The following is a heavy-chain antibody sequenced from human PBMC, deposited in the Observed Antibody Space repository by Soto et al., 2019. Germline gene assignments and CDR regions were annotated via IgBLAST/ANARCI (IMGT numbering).Heavy chain of an antibody. V-gene: IGHV3-23*01. CDR3: AKDIQGRGATTGDDAFDI. CDR2: ISSSGGTT. CDR1: EFTFSNYA. D-gene: IGHD1-1*01. Sequence: GVSLRLSCVGSEFTFSNYAMNWVRQAPGEGPEWVSLISSSGGTTYYADSVKGRFSISRDNSKNTLYLQMNSLRVEDTAIYYCAKDIQGRGATTGDDAFDIWGQGTMVTVSS. J-gene: IGHJ3*02.